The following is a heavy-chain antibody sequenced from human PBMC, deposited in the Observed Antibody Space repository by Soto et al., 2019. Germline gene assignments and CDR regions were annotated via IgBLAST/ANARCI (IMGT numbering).Heavy chain of an antibody. CDR2: ISAYNGNK. CDR3: ARHSRGIWGSYRPPPTYYFDY. D-gene: IGHD3-16*02. Sequence: QVQLVQSGAEVKKPGASVKVSCKASGYTFTSYGISWVRQAPGQGLEWVGWISAYNGNKNWAQKLQGRVTMTTGTSTSTAYMELRSLRSDDTAVYYCARHSRGIWGSYRPPPTYYFDYWGQGTLVTVSS. CDR1: GYTFTSYG. J-gene: IGHJ4*02. V-gene: IGHV1-18*01.